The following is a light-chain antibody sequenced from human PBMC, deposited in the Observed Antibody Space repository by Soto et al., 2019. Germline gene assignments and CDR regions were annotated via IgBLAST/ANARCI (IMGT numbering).Light chain of an antibody. V-gene: IGLV1-36*01. CDR1: SSNIASSA. CDR3: AAWDDSLNGPV. Sequence: QSVLTQPPSVSAAPRQRVTISCSGSSSNIASSAVNWYQQLPGTAPKLLIYYDDVRNSGVSDRFSGSKSGTSASLAINGLQSEDEADYFCAAWDDSLNGPVFGGGTKLTVL. CDR2: YDD. J-gene: IGLJ2*01.